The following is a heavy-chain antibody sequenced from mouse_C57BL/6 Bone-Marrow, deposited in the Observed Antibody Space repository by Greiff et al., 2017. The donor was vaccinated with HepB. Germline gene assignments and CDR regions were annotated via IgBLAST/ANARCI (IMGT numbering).Heavy chain of an antibody. CDR2: IDPSDSYT. CDR1: GYTFTSYW. CDR3: ARSCYGSHGYFDV. J-gene: IGHJ1*03. D-gene: IGHD1-1*01. Sequence: VQLQQSGAELVMPGASVKLSCKASGYTFTSYWMHWVKQRPGQGLEWIGEIDPSDSYTNYNQKFKGKSTVTVDKSSSTAYMQLSSLTSEDSAVYYCARSCYGSHGYFDVWGTGTTVTVSS. V-gene: IGHV1-69*01.